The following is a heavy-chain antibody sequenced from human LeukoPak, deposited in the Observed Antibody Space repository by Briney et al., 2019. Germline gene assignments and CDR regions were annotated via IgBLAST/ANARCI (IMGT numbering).Heavy chain of an antibody. CDR2: IYYSGST. V-gene: IGHV4-31*03. D-gene: IGHD5-12*01. J-gene: IGHJ6*03. CDR1: GGSISSGGYY. CDR3: ASGGYDYYPSDYYYYMDV. Sequence: SETLSLTCTVSGGSISSGGYYWSWIRQHPGKGLEWIGYIYYSGSTYYNPSLKSRVTISVDTSKNQFSLKLSSVTAADTAVYYCASGGYDYYPSDYYYYMDVWGKGTTVTVYS.